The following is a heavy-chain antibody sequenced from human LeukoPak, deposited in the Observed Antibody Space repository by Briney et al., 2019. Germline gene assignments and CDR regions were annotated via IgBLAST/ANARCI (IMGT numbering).Heavy chain of an antibody. V-gene: IGHV3-21*01. CDR1: GFTFSSYA. J-gene: IGHJ4*02. CDR2: ISSDSHYI. Sequence: PGGSLRLSCAASGFTFSSYAMHGVRQAPGKGLDGVSSISSDSHYIYYADSVKGRFTISRDNAKNSLYLQMNSLRVEDTAVYYCARDWVVADTPHLDYWGQGTLVTVSS. D-gene: IGHD2-15*01. CDR3: ARDWVVADTPHLDY.